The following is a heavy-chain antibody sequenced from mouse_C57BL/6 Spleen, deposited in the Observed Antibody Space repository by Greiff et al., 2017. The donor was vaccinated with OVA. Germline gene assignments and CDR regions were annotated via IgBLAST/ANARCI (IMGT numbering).Heavy chain of an antibody. D-gene: IGHD2-5*01. V-gene: IGHV2-2*01. CDR1: GFSLTSYG. Sequence: VMLVESGPGLVQPSQSLSITCTVSGFSLTSYGVHWVRQSPGKGLEWLGVIWSGGSTDYNAAFISRLSISKDNSKSQVFFKMNSLQADDTAIYYCARAYSNYHFDYWGQGTTLTVSS. CDR3: ARAYSNYHFDY. J-gene: IGHJ2*01. CDR2: IWSGGST.